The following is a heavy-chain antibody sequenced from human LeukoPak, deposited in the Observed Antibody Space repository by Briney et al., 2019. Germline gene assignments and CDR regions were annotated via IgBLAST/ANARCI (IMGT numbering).Heavy chain of an antibody. CDR3: ASVPTLGELMGPFDY. Sequence: ASVKVSCKASGYTFTGYYMLWVRQAPGQGLEWMGRITPNSGGTNYAQKFQGRVTITRDTSISPAYMELSRLRSDDTAVYYCASVPTLGELMGPFDYWGQGTLVTVSS. CDR2: ITPNSGGT. D-gene: IGHD3-16*01. V-gene: IGHV1-2*06. CDR1: GYTFTGYY. J-gene: IGHJ4*02.